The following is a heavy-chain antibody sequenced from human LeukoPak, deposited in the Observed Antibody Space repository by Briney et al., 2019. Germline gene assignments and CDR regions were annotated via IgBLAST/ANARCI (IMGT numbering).Heavy chain of an antibody. CDR2: IIPIFGTA. D-gene: IGHD6-19*01. J-gene: IGHJ5*02. Sequence: ASVKVSCKASGYTFTSHGITWVRQAPGQGLEWMGGIIPIFGTANYAQKFQGRVTITADESTSTAYMELSSLRSEDTAVYYCARSSGGWDWFDPWGQGTLVTVCS. CDR1: GYTFTSHG. V-gene: IGHV1-69*13. CDR3: ARSSGGWDWFDP.